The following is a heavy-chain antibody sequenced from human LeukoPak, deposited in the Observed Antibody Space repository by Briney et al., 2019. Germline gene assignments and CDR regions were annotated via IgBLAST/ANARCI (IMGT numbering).Heavy chain of an antibody. CDR3: ARLWGSCFDS. CDR2: IHPADSDT. CDR1: GYIFTTYW. D-gene: IGHD3-16*01. V-gene: IGHV5-51*01. J-gene: IGHJ4*02. Sequence: GQSLQISCKDSGYIFTTYWIAWVRQMPGRGLEWMGIIHPADSDTRYSPSFQGQVTLSADKSISTAYLQWSSLKASDTAIYYCARLWGSCFDSWGQGTPVTVSS.